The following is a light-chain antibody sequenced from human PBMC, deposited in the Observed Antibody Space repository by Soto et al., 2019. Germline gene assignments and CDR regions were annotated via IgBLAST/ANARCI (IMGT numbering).Light chain of an antibody. CDR1: QSVRSNS. Sequence: EIVLTQSPRTLSLSPGESATLSCTASQSVRSNSLAWYQQKPGQAPRLLMFGASGSATGTPPRFSGRGSGTDFTLTISRLEPEDFAVYYCQQYGISPLTFGGGTKVDI. J-gene: IGKJ4*01. V-gene: IGKV3-20*01. CDR2: GAS. CDR3: QQYGISPLT.